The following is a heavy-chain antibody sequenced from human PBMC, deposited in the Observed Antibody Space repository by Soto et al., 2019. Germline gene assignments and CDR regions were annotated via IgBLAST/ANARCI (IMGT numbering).Heavy chain of an antibody. CDR1: GYSISSGYY. CDR3: ARDTMHYDFWSGYQYYYYYGMDV. Sequence: SETLSLTCAVSGYSISSGYYCGWIRQPPGKGLEWIGSIYHSGSTYYNPSLKSRVTISVDTSKNQFSLKLSSVTAADTAVYYCARDTMHYDFWSGYQYYYYYGMDVWGQGTTVTVSS. J-gene: IGHJ6*02. CDR2: IYHSGST. D-gene: IGHD3-3*01. V-gene: IGHV4-38-2*02.